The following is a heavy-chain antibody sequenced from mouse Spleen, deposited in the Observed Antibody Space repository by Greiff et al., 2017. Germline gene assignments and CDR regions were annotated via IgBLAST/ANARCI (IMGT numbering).Heavy chain of an antibody. CDR2: IHPNSGST. V-gene: IGHV1-64*01. D-gene: IGHD2-1*01. J-gene: IGHJ3*01. CDR1: GYTFTSYW. CDR3: ARSYYGNLFAY. Sequence: QVQLKQPGAELVKPGASVKLSCKASGYTFTSYWMHWVKQRPGQGLEWIGMIHPNSGSTNYNEKFKSKATLTVDKSSSTAYMQLSSLTSEDSAVYYCARSYYGNLFAYWGQGTLVTVAA.